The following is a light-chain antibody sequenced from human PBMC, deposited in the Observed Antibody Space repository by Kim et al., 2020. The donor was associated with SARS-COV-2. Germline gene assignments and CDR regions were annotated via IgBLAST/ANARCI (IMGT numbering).Light chain of an antibody. CDR3: QQYGASPLT. V-gene: IGKV3-20*01. CDR1: QSVRRNS. CDR2: AAS. Sequence: ENVLTQSPGTLSLSPGQSVTVSCRASQSVRRNSVAWYQHKLGQAPRLLIYAASTRATGVPDRFSGSGSGTDFIFTITRLEPEDSAVYYCQQYGASPLTFGGGTKVDIK. J-gene: IGKJ4*01.